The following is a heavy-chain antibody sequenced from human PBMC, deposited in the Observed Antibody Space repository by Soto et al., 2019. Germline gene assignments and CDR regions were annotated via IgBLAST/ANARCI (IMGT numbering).Heavy chain of an antibody. V-gene: IGHV3-66*01. Sequence: EVQLVESGGGLVQPGGSLRLSCAASGFTVSSHXXXWVRQAPGKGLDWVSVIYNSGTSFYADSVKGRFTVSRDTAKNSVFLQMSSLRAEDTAVYFCARGTWIVRGLIPDAFDIWGQGTMVTVSS. CDR3: ARGTWIVRGLIPDAFDI. CDR2: IYNSGTS. J-gene: IGHJ3*02. CDR1: GFTVSSHX. D-gene: IGHD3-10*01.